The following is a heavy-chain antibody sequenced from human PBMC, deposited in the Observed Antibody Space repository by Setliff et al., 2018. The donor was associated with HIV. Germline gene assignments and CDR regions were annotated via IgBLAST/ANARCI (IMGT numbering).Heavy chain of an antibody. CDR1: GGSFNDYY. CDR2: IDHSGST. D-gene: IGHD3-10*01. J-gene: IGHJ4*02. CDR3: ARGLNYYGSGSYLPLGY. V-gene: IGHV4-34*01. Sequence: ETLSLTCAVYGGSFNDYYWTWIRQPPGKGLEWIGEIDHSGSTKYHASLKSRVTISIDTSKNQISLKLSSVTAADTAVYYCARGLNYYGSGSYLPLGYWGQGTLVTV.